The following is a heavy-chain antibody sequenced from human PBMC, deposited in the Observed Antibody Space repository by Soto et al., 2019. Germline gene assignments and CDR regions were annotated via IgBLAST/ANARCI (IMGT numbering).Heavy chain of an antibody. CDR1: GFTFGDYA. D-gene: IGHD3-9*01. Sequence: GGSLRLSCTASGFTFGDYAMSWFRQAPGKGLERVGFIRSKANGGTTEYAASVKGRFTISRYDSKSIAYLQMNSLNTEDTAVYYCTRDRLVDYYYYYMDVWGKGTTVTVSS. J-gene: IGHJ6*03. V-gene: IGHV3-49*03. CDR3: TRDRLVDYYYYYMDV. CDR2: IRSKANGGTT.